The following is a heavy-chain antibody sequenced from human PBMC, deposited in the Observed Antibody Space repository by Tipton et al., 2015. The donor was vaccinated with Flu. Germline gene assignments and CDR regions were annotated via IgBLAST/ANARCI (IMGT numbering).Heavy chain of an antibody. CDR3: ATFSGADSPSFDY. CDR1: GFTFNRYW. D-gene: IGHD2-21*01. V-gene: IGHV3-74*01. CDR2: INSDGSIT. J-gene: IGHJ4*02. Sequence: LRLSCAASGFTFNRYWMHWVRQTPGKGLMWVSRINSDGSITKYADSVKGRFTISRDNAKNTLYLQMNSLRSEDTALYYCATFSGADSPSFDYWGRGTLVTVSS.